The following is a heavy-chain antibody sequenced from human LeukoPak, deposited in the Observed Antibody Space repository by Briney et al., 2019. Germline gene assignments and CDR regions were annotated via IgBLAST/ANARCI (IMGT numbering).Heavy chain of an antibody. V-gene: IGHV1-69*04. CDR1: GGTFSSYA. CDR3: ARDPRESISTMVRGVIDDY. Sequence: SVKVSCKASGGTFSSYAISWVRQAPGQGLEWMGRIIPILGIANYAQKFQGRVTITADKSPSTAYMELSSLRSEDTAVYYCARDPRESISTMVRGVIDDYWGQGTLVTVSS. J-gene: IGHJ4*02. CDR2: IIPILGIA. D-gene: IGHD3-10*01.